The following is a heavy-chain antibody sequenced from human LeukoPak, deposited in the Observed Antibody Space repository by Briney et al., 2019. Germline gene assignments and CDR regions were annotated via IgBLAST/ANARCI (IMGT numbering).Heavy chain of an antibody. CDR1: GFTFSSYA. CDR3: ATDRGAGYFDL. D-gene: IGHD1-26*01. V-gene: IGHV3-53*01. J-gene: IGHJ2*01. Sequence: GGSLRLSCAASGFTFSSYAMSWVRQAPGKGLERVSVLYSGGSTYYADSVEGRFTISRDNSKNTLYLQMNNLRAEDTAVFYCATDRGAGYFDLWGRGTLVTVSS. CDR2: LYSGGST.